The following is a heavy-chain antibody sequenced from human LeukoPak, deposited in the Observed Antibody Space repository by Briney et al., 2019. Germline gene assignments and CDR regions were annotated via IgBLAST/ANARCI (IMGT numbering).Heavy chain of an antibody. J-gene: IGHJ3*02. D-gene: IGHD2-2*01. CDR3: ARRDIVVVPAAENDAFDI. V-gene: IGHV4-59*01. CDR2: IYYSGST. Sequence: SETLSLTCTVSGGSISSYYCSWIRQPPGKGLEWIGYIYYSGSTNYNPSLKSRVTISVDTSKNQFSLKLSSVTAADTAVYYCARRDIVVVPAAENDAFDIWGQGTMVTVSS. CDR1: GGSISSYY.